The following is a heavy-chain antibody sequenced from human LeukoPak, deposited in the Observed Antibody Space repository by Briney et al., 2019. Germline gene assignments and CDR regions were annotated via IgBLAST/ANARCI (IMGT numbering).Heavy chain of an antibody. CDR2: IYHSGIA. CDR3: ARGQLPADY. Sequence: PSETLSLTCAVSGYSISSGYYWDWIRQPPGKGLEWIGHIYHSGIAYYNPSLKSRVTISIDTSKNQFSLKLSSVTAADTAVYYCARGQLPADYWGQGTLVTVSS. J-gene: IGHJ4*02. V-gene: IGHV4-38-2*01. CDR1: GYSISSGYY. D-gene: IGHD2-2*01.